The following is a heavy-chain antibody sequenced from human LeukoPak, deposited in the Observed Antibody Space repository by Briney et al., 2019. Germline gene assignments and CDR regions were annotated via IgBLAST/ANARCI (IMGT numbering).Heavy chain of an antibody. CDR1: GGSISSYY. V-gene: IGHV4-59*01. CDR3: ARYQTPIAAAGSRYAFDI. D-gene: IGHD6-13*01. J-gene: IGHJ3*02. Sequence: PSETLSLTCTVSGGSISSYYWSWIRQPPGKGLEWMGYIYYSGSTNYNPSLKSRVTMLVDTSKNQFSLKLSSGTAADTAVYYCARYQTPIAAAGSRYAFDIWGQGTMVTVSS. CDR2: IYYSGST.